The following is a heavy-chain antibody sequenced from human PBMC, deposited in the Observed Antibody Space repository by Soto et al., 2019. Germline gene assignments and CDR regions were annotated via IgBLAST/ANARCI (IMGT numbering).Heavy chain of an antibody. Sequence: EVQLVESGGGLVQPGGSLTLSCAASGFTFSSYYMHWVRQVPGKGLVWVSRLYNDGSSTDYADSVKGRFTISRDNAKNTLYLQMNSLRAEDTAVYYCTRGLYGYSVGYDHWGQGALVTVSS. CDR1: GFTFSSYY. CDR2: LYNDGSST. J-gene: IGHJ4*02. V-gene: IGHV3-74*01. CDR3: TRGLYGYSVGYDH. D-gene: IGHD4-17*01.